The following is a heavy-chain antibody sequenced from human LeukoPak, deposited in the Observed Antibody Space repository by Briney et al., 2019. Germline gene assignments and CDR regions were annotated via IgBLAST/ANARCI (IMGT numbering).Heavy chain of an antibody. V-gene: IGHV1-2*06. J-gene: IGHJ4*02. D-gene: IGHD5-18*01. CDR3: ARPHTAMVYHFDY. CDR2: INPNSGGT. Sequence: ASVKVSCKASGYTFTGHYMHWVRQAPGQGLEWVGRINPNSGGTNYAQKFQGRVTMTRDTSVSTAYMELSSLRSEDTAVYYCARPHTAMVYHFDYWGQGTLVTVSS. CDR1: GYTFTGHY.